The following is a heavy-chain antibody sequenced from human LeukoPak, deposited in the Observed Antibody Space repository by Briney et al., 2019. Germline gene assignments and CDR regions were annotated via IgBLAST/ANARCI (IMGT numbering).Heavy chain of an antibody. CDR3: ARDIWWFGEFPYYMDV. D-gene: IGHD3-10*01. J-gene: IGHJ6*03. V-gene: IGHV3-21*01. Sequence: PGGSLRLSCAASGFTFSSYSMNWVRQAPGKGLEWVSSISSSSSYIYYADSVKGRFTISRDNAKNSLYLQMNSLRAEDTAVYYCARDIWWFGEFPYYMDVWGKGTTVTISS. CDR2: ISSSSSYI. CDR1: GFTFSSYS.